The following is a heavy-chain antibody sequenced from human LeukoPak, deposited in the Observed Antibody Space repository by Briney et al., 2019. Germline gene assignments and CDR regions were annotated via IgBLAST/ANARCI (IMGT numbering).Heavy chain of an antibody. D-gene: IGHD3-10*01. V-gene: IGHV1-18*01. Sequence: ASVKVSCKASGYTFTSYGISWVRQAPGQGLEWMGWISAYNGNTNYAQKLQGRVTMTTDTSTSTAYMELRSLRSDDTAVYYCARVRYYYGSDAFDIWGQGTMVTVSS. CDR2: ISAYNGNT. CDR3: ARVRYYYGSDAFDI. J-gene: IGHJ3*02. CDR1: GYTFTSYG.